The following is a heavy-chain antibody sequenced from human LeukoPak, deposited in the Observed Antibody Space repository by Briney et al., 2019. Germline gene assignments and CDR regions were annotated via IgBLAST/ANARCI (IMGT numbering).Heavy chain of an antibody. Sequence: PGGSLRLSCAASGFIFSFYGMNWVRQAPGKGLEWASSISGSDGRTYYADSVKGRFTISRDNSKNTLFLQINSLRAEDTAVYYCAKNGDRGAFCSGGTCYPYYYYYMDVWGKGTTVTISS. CDR1: GFIFSFYG. CDR2: ISGSDGRT. D-gene: IGHD2-15*01. J-gene: IGHJ6*03. CDR3: AKNGDRGAFCSGGTCYPYYYYYMDV. V-gene: IGHV3-23*01.